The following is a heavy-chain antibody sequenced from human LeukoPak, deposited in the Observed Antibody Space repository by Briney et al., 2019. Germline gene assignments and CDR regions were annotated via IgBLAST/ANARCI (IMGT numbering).Heavy chain of an antibody. CDR3: ARAARQGFTMIVVPFFYFDL. Sequence: SQTLSLTCTVSGGSISSGASDWGWIRQHPERGLEWVGYINHSGSTYYNPSLGSRVTMSVDTSKNQFSLKLSSVTAADSAVYYCARAARQGFTMIVVPFFYFDLWGRGTLVTVSS. CDR2: INHSGST. D-gene: IGHD3-22*01. J-gene: IGHJ2*01. V-gene: IGHV4-31*03. CDR1: GGSISSGASD.